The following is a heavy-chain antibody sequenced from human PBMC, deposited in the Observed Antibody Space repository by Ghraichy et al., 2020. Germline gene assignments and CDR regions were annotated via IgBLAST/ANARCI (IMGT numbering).Heavy chain of an antibody. J-gene: IGHJ4*02. D-gene: IGHD1-26*01. CDR1: GYSISSGYY. Sequence: SETLSLTCAVSGYSISSGYYWGWFRQPPGKGLEWIGSIYHSGSTYYNPSLKSRVTISVDTSKNQFSLKPSSVTAADTAVYYCARDIGYYKSDYWGQGTLVTVSS. CDR2: IYHSGST. CDR3: ARDIGYYKSDY. V-gene: IGHV4-38-2*02.